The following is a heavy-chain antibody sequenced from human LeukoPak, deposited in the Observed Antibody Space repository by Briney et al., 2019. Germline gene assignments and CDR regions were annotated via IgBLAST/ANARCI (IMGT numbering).Heavy chain of an antibody. CDR2: IYYSGST. CDR3: ARGRRGSPSDYVV. V-gene: IGHV4-59*01. D-gene: IGHD3-16*01. CDR1: GGSISSYY. Sequence: SETLSLTCTVSGGSISSYYWSWIRQPPGKGLEWIGYIYYSGSTNYNPSLKSRVTISVDTSKNQFSLKLSSVTAADTAVYYCARGRRGSPSDYVVWGQGTLVTVSS. J-gene: IGHJ4*02.